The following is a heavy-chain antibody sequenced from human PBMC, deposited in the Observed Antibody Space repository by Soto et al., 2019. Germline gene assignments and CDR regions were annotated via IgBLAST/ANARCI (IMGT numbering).Heavy chain of an antibody. J-gene: IGHJ4*02. CDR3: AKTIRGGYSSSWYYFDY. CDR2: IYPGDSDT. Sequence: GESLKISCKDSGFSFASSWIGWVRQMPGKGLEWMGVIYPGDSDTRYSPSFQGQVTISADKSKNTLYLQINSLRAEDTAVYYCAKTIRGGYSSSWYYFDYWGQGTLVTVSS. V-gene: IGHV5-51*01. CDR1: GFSFASSW. D-gene: IGHD6-13*01.